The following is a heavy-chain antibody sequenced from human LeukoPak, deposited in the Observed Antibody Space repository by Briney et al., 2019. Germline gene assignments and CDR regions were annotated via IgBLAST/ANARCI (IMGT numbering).Heavy chain of an antibody. D-gene: IGHD1-1*01. V-gene: IGHV3-48*04. CDR3: ARQFRAKYNPLDH. Sequence: GGSLRLSCEASGFTFRDYGMNWVRQAPGKGPEWLSFISGSRSLIYYADSVRGRFTISRDNAKNSLFLQMTSLTTEDTGVFYCARQFRAKYNPLDHWGQGTLVTVSS. J-gene: IGHJ4*02. CDR2: ISGSRSLI. CDR1: GFTFRDYG.